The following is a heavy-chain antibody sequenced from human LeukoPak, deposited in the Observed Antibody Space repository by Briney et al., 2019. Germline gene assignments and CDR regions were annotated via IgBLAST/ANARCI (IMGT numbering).Heavy chain of an antibody. CDR3: ASPWPYSGYAYYFDY. CDR1: GYTLTGYY. D-gene: IGHD5-12*01. V-gene: IGHV1-2*02. Sequence: GASVKVSCKASGYTLTGYYMHWVRQAPGQGLEWMGWINPNSGGTDYAQNFQGRVTMTSDTSISTAYMELSRLRSDDTAVYYCASPWPYSGYAYYFDYWGQGTLVTVSS. J-gene: IGHJ4*02. CDR2: INPNSGGT.